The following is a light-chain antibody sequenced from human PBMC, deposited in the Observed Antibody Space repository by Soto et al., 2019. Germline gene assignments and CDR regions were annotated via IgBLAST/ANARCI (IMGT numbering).Light chain of an antibody. CDR1: QSVGGTF. CDR3: HQYGGSPRT. CDR2: GAS. V-gene: IGKV3-20*01. Sequence: IVLTQSPGTLSLSPGEGATLSCRASQSVGGTFLAWYQQKGGQAPRLLIHGASNRATGIPDRFSGSGSGTDFTLTISRLEPEDFAVYYCHQYGGSPRTFGQGTKVEVK. J-gene: IGKJ1*01.